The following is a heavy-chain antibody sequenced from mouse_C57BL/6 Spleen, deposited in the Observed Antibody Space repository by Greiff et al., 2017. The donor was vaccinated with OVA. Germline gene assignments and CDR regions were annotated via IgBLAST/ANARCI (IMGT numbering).Heavy chain of an antibody. CDR1: GFTFSDYY. CDR3: ARDRYGIFDY. D-gene: IGHD2-10*02. J-gene: IGHJ2*01. Sequence: EVQRVESEGGLVQPGSSMKLSCTASGFTFSDYYMAWVRQVPEKGLEWVANINYDGSSTYYLDSLKSRFIISRDNAKNILYLQMSSLKSEDTATYYCARDRYGIFDYWGQGTTLTVSS. CDR2: INYDGSST. V-gene: IGHV5-16*01.